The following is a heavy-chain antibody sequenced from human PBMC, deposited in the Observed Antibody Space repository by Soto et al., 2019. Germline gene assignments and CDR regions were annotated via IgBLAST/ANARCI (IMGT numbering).Heavy chain of an antibody. J-gene: IGHJ6*02. Sequence: LERKAPGKGLEWVGGFDPEEGETIYAQKFQCRVTMTEDTSTDTAYMVLSSLRSEDTAVYYCATDHGPDFFFYGLDDWRDVTTFTVS. D-gene: IGHD3-10*01. CDR3: ATDHGPDFFFYGLDD. CDR2: FDPEEGET. V-gene: IGHV1-24*01.